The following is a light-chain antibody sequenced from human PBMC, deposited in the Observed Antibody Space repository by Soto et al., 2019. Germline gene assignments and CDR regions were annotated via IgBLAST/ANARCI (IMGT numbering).Light chain of an antibody. J-gene: IGLJ3*02. CDR3: SAYTARSTLV. Sequence: QSALTQPASVSGSPGQSITISCTGTSTDVGGYKYVSWYQQHPGTAPKLMIYEVRNRPSDISSRFSGSRSGNTASLTISGLQSEDEGDYYCSAYTARSTLVFGGGTQLTVL. CDR1: STDVGGYKY. V-gene: IGLV2-14*01. CDR2: EVR.